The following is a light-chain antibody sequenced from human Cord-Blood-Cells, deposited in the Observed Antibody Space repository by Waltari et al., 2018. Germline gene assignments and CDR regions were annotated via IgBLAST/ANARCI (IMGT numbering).Light chain of an antibody. Sequence: QAGLTQPPSVSKGLRQTATLTCTGNSNNVGNQGAAWLQQHQGHPPKLLSYRNNTPPSGISERLSASRSGSAASLTITGRQPEDEADYYCSAWDSSLSAWVVGGGTKLTVL. J-gene: IGLJ3*02. CDR1: SNNVGNQG. CDR3: SAWDSSLSAWV. V-gene: IGLV10-54*01. CDR2: RNN.